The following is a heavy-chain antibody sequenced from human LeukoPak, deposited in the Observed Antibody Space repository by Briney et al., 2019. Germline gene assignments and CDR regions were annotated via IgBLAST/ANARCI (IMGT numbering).Heavy chain of an antibody. D-gene: IGHD3-3*01. V-gene: IGHV3-33*01. Sequence: GRSLRLSCATSGFIFGDYGIHCVRQAPGKGLEWVAVFYDEGTRDHFADSVKGRFTISKDFSKSTVVLQMNNLRGEDTAVYYCARDLKSGYFDSWGQGTLVTVSS. J-gene: IGHJ4*02. CDR3: ARDLKSGYFDS. CDR1: GFIFGDYG. CDR2: FYDEGTRD.